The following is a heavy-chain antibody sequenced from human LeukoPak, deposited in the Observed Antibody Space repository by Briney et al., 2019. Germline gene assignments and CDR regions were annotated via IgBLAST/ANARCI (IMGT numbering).Heavy chain of an antibody. V-gene: IGHV1-8*03. CDR1: GYTFTSYD. Sequence: ASVKLSCKASGYTFTSYDINSVRQATGQGLEWMGWMNPNSGNTGYAQKFQGRVTVTKNTSISTAYMELSSLRSEDTAVYYCARGGPRYYDSSGYTHHWYFDLWGRGTLVTVSS. J-gene: IGHJ2*01. D-gene: IGHD3-22*01. CDR2: MNPNSGNT. CDR3: ARGGPRYYDSSGYTHHWYFDL.